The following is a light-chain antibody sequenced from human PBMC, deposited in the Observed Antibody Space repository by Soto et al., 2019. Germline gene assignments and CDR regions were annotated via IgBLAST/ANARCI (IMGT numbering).Light chain of an antibody. V-gene: IGKV3-20*01. J-gene: IGKJ2*01. CDR2: AAY. Sequence: EIVLTQSPGTLSLSPGESTTLSCRASRGISSSYLAWYQQKPGQAPRLLIYAAYTRATGIPDRFRGSGSATDFTLTISRLEPEDSSVYYCQQYGASPPYTFGQGTKLEIK. CDR3: QQYGASPPYT. CDR1: RGISSSY.